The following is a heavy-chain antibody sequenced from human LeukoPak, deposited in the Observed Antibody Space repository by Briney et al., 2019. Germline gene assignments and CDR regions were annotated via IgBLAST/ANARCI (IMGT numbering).Heavy chain of an antibody. V-gene: IGHV3-30*18. D-gene: IGHD3-22*01. J-gene: IGHJ4*02. CDR3: AKEIDSNGYYDY. CDR1: GFTFSSYG. Sequence: GGSLRLSCAASGFTFSSYGMHWVRQAPGKGLEWVAVISYDGSNKYYADSVKGRFTISRDNSKNTLYLQMNSLRAEDTAVYYCAKEIDSNGYYDYWGQGTLVTVSS. CDR2: ISYDGSNK.